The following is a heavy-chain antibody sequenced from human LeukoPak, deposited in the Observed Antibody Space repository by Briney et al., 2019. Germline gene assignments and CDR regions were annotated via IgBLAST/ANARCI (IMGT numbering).Heavy chain of an antibody. CDR3: ARVVYCSGGSCYSALDY. V-gene: IGHV1-18*01. D-gene: IGHD2-15*01. J-gene: IGHJ4*02. CDR1: GYTFTSYG. CDR2: ISAYNGNT. Sequence: ASVKVSCKASGYTFTSYGISWVRQAPGQGLEWMGWISAYNGNTNYAQKFQGRVTMTRDTSISTAYMELSRLRSDDTAVYYCARVVYCSGGSCYSALDYWGQGTLVTVSS.